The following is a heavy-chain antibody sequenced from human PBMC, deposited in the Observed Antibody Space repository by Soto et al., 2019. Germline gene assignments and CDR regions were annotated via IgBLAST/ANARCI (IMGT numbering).Heavy chain of an antibody. CDR2: IYGDDDK. CDR1: GFSLTTNRVV. Sequence: SGPTLVNPTQTLTLTCTFSGFSLTTNRVVVGWVRQPPGKAPSWLAFIYGDDDKRYSPSLWSRLTITKDTSKNQVVLTMTNLDPVDTATYYCVHRPTVTSGDYWGRGTLVTVSS. CDR3: VHRPTVTSGDY. D-gene: IGHD4-17*01. V-gene: IGHV2-5*02. J-gene: IGHJ4*02.